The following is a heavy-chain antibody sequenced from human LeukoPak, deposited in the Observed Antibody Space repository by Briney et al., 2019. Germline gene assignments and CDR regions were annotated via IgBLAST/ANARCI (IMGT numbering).Heavy chain of an antibody. Sequence: GGSLRLSCAASGFTFSSYAMHWVRQAPGKGLGWGAVISYDGSNKYYADSVKGRFTISGDNSKNTLYLQMNSLRAVDTAVYYCARDPAYDILTGYYFDYWGQGTLVTVSS. CDR1: GFTFSSYA. CDR3: ARDPAYDILTGYYFDY. D-gene: IGHD3-9*01. V-gene: IGHV3-30*04. J-gene: IGHJ4*02. CDR2: ISYDGSNK.